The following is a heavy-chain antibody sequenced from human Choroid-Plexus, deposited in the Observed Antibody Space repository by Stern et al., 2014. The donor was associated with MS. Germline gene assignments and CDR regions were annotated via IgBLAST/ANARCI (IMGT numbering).Heavy chain of an antibody. CDR3: AKDRQYLTYFFDH. D-gene: IGHD2-8*01. CDR2: VSYDGSNK. Sequence: VQLLESGGGVVQPGRPLRLSCAASGFTFGSCAMHWVRQAPGKGLEWVAGVSYDGSNKYYADYVKGRFTVSRDNSQNTLYMQMSSLRAEDTAVYYCAKDRQYLTYFFDHWGQGSLVTVSS. CDR1: GFTFGSCA. V-gene: IGHV3-30*18. J-gene: IGHJ5*02.